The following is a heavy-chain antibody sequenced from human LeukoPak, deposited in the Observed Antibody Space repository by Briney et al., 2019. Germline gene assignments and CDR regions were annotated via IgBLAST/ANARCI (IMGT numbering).Heavy chain of an antibody. Sequence: GGSLRLSCAASGFTFSRSGMHWVRQAPGRGLEWVAFIRFDATTKYYAHSVRGRFTISRDNSKNSLYLQMNSLRAEDTAVYYCARQRGYSSSSGDFDYWGRGTLVTVSS. D-gene: IGHD6-6*01. J-gene: IGHJ4*02. CDR3: ARQRGYSSSSGDFDY. V-gene: IGHV3-30*02. CDR1: GFTFSRSG. CDR2: IRFDATTK.